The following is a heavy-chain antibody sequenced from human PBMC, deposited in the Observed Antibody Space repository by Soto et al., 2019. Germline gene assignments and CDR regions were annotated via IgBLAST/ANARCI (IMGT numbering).Heavy chain of an antibody. CDR1: GGTFSSYA. CDR3: AKARRVVVPAAIFDY. CDR2: IIPIFGTA. D-gene: IGHD2-2*01. J-gene: IGHJ4*02. V-gene: IGHV1-69*06. Sequence: SVKVSCKASGGTFSSYAISWVRQAPGQGLEWMGGIIPIFGTANYAQKFQGRVTITADKSTSTAYMELSSLRSEDTAVYYCAKARRVVVPAAIFDYWGQGTLVTVSS.